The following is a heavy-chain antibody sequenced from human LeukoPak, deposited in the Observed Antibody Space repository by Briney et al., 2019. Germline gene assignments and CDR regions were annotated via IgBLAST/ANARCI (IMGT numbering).Heavy chain of an antibody. J-gene: IGHJ5*02. CDR3: ARSSGGQPDP. CDR1: GGSVTIGAYY. D-gene: IGHD2-15*01. CDR2: IYYTGRT. Sequence: SETLSQTCTVSGGSVTIGAYYWSCIRQLPGKGLEWIGYIYYTGRTEYNPSLESRVTISLDTSKNQFSLRLSSVTAADTAVYYCARSSGGQPDPWAQGTLVTVSS. V-gene: IGHV4-31*03.